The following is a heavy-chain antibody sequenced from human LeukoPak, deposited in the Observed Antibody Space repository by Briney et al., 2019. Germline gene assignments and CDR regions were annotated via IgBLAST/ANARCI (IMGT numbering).Heavy chain of an antibody. V-gene: IGHV3-33*01. J-gene: IGHJ4*02. D-gene: IGHD5-18*01. CDR3: ARNDRGNSYGYSIDY. CDR2: IWYDGSNK. CDR1: GFTFSSHG. Sequence: GGSLRLSCAASGFTFSSHGMHWVRQAPGKGLEWGAVIWYDGSNKYYADSVKGRFTISRDNSKNTLYLQMNSLRAEDTAVYYCARNDRGNSYGYSIDYWGQGTLVTVSS.